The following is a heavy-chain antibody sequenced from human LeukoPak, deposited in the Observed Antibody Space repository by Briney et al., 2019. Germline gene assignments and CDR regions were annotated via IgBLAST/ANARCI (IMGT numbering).Heavy chain of an antibody. V-gene: IGHV3-30*18. J-gene: IGHJ4*02. CDR3: VKDGDDSGWNYFDY. CDR1: GFPFRNHG. CDR2: ISYDGRNK. Sequence: GRSLRLSCAASGFPFRNHGMHWVRQAPGKGLEWVAVISYDGRNKNYADSVKGRFTISRDNSKNTLSLQMNSLRAEDTAVYYCVKDGDDSGWNYFDYWGEGTLVTVSS. D-gene: IGHD6-19*01.